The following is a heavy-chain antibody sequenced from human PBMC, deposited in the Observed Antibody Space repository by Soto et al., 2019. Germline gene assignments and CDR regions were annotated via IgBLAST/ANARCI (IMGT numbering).Heavy chain of an antibody. CDR3: ARDGDSSSWGGFDY. CDR2: ISDDGNNK. CDR1: GFTFSSYP. D-gene: IGHD6-13*01. J-gene: IGHJ4*02. Sequence: QWQLVESGGGVVQPGRSLRLSCAASGFTFSSYPMHWVRQAPGKGLECVGVISDDGNNKFYAGSVKGRFTISRDNSKNTLDLQMNSLRAEDTAVYYCARDGDSSSWGGFDYWGQGTLVTVPS. V-gene: IGHV3-30-3*01.